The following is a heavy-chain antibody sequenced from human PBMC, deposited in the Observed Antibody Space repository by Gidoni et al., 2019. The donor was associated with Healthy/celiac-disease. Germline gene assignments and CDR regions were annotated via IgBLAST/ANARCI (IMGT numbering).Heavy chain of an antibody. J-gene: IGHJ5*02. V-gene: IGHV3-33*01. D-gene: IGHD3-10*01. CDR3: ARVGLPRGRTYNWFDP. Sequence: QVQLVESGGGLVQPGRSLRLSCAASGFTFSSYGRHWVRQAPGKGLGRGAVIWYDGSNKYYADSVKGRFTISRDNSKNTLYLQMNSLRAEDTAVYYCARVGLPRGRTYNWFDPWGQGTLVTVSS. CDR2: IWYDGSNK. CDR1: GFTFSSYG.